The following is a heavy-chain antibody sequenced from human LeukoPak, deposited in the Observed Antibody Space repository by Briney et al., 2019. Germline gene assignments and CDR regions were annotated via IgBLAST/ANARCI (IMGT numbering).Heavy chain of an antibody. D-gene: IGHD3-10*01. CDR3: AKDGGRRYYYGSGSYYTDNWFDP. CDR1: GFTFSSYA. CDR2: ISYDGSNK. V-gene: IGHV3-30-3*01. J-gene: IGHJ5*02. Sequence: PGRSLRLSCAASGFTFSSYAMHWVRQAPGKGLEWVAVISYDGSNKYYADSVKGRFTISRDNSKNTLYLQMNSLRAEDTAVYYCAKDGGRRYYYGSGSYYTDNWFDPWGQGTLVTVSS.